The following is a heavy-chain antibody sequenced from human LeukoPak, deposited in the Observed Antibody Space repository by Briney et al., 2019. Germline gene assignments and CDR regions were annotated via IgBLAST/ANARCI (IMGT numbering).Heavy chain of an antibody. CDR3: ARDKGRPYYDFWSGYRNYHYGMDV. CDR2: TNYRSRWGN. CDR1: GDSVSNNIAT. D-gene: IGHD3-3*01. V-gene: IGHV6-1*01. J-gene: IGHJ6*02. Sequence: SQTLSLTCAISGDSVSNNIATWNWVRQSPSRGLEWLGRTNYRSRWGNDYAISVKGRITINPDTSRNQFSLQLNSVTPEDTAVYYCARDKGRPYYDFWSGYRNYHYGMDVWGQGTTVTVSS.